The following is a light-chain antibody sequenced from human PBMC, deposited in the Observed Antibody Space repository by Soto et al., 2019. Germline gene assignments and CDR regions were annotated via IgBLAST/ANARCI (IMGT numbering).Light chain of an antibody. CDR1: QGISSW. J-gene: IGKJ1*01. Sequence: DIQMTQSPSSVSASVGDRVTISCRASQGISSWLAWYQQKPGRAPKLLIFAASSLQSGVPSRFSGRGSGTDFTLTISSLQTEDFATYYCQQYNSYSRTFGPGTKVDIK. CDR3: QQYNSYSRT. CDR2: AAS. V-gene: IGKV1D-16*01.